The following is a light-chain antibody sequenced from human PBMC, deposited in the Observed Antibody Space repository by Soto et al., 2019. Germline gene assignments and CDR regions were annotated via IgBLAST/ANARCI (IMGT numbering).Light chain of an antibody. Sequence: SYELTQPPSVSVAPGQTATISCGGNNVGSKVVHWYQQKPGQAPVLVVYDDTYRPSGIPERFSGSNSGNTATLTISRVEAGDEADYYCQVWHIGSDRVFGGGTKVTVL. CDR3: QVWHIGSDRV. V-gene: IGLV3-21*02. CDR2: DDT. J-gene: IGLJ3*02. CDR1: NVGSKV.